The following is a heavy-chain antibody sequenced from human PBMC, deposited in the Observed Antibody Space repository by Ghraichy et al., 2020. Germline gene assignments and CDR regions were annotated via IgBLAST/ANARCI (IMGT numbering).Heavy chain of an antibody. Sequence: SETLSLTCTVSGGSISSYYWSWIRQPPGKGLEWIGYIYYSGSNNYNPSLKSRVTISVDTSKNQFSLKLSSVTAADTAVYYCSMLAYCGGDCFRPGLTLDYWGQGALVTVSS. CDR2: IYYSGSN. V-gene: IGHV4-59*01. CDR3: SMLAYCGGDCFRPGLTLDY. CDR1: GGSISSYY. D-gene: IGHD2-21*02. J-gene: IGHJ4*02.